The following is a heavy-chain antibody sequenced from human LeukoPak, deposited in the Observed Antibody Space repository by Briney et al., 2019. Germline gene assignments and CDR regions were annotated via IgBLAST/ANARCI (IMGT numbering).Heavy chain of an antibody. CDR2: ISANNGKT. D-gene: IGHD3-10*01. V-gene: IGHV1-18*01. J-gene: IGHJ4*02. CDR3: ARESYASGSYFNDY. Sequence: GASAKGSCKASGYTFTSYGISRVRQAPGQGLEWMGWISANNGKTNYAQKLQGRVTMTTDTSTNTAYMELRSLRSDDTAVYDCARESYASGSYFNDYWGQGTLVTVSS. CDR1: GYTFTSYG.